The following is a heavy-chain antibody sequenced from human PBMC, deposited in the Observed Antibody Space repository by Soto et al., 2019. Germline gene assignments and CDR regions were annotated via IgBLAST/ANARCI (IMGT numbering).Heavy chain of an antibody. CDR1: GGSLSSYY. CDR2: ICYSGST. CDR3: AKDDLSGMGNMDV. V-gene: IGHV4-59*04. D-gene: IGHD3-10*01. J-gene: IGHJ6*03. Sequence: SETLSLTCTVSGGSLSSYYWSWIRQPPGKGLEWIGNICYSGSTYYNPSLKSRVTISVDTSKNQFSLKLSSVTAADTAVYYCAKDDLSGMGNMDVWGKGTTVTVSS.